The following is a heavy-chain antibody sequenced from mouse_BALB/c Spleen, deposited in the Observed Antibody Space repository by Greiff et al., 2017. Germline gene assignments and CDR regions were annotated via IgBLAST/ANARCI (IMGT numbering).Heavy chain of an antibody. CDR3: ARDDYDEGFAY. Sequence: EVQLQESGPGLVKPSQSLSLTCTVTGYSITSDYAWNWIRQFPGNKLEWMGYISYSGSTSYNPSLKSRISITRDTSKNQFFLQLNSVTTEDTATYYCARDDYDEGFAYWGQGTLVTVSA. CDR2: ISYSGST. J-gene: IGHJ3*01. D-gene: IGHD2-4*01. V-gene: IGHV3-2*02. CDR1: GYSITSDYA.